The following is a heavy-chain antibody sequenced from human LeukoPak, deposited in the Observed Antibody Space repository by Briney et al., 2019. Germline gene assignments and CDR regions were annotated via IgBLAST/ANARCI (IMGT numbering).Heavy chain of an antibody. CDR1: GFTFDNSA. CDR3: AKATRSSLVASFDV. CDR2: ISWNSAGI. D-gene: IGHD2-8*02. V-gene: IGHV3-9*01. Sequence: PGGSPRLSCAASGFTFDNSAMRWVRHAPGKGLEWVSGISWNSAGIHSADSVKGRFTISRDNAKNSLYLQMNSLRAEDTALYYCAKATRSSLVASFDVWGQGTMVTVSS. J-gene: IGHJ3*01.